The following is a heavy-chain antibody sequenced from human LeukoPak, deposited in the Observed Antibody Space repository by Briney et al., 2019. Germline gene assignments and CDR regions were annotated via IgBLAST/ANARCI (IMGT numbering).Heavy chain of an antibody. CDR2: IIPIFGTA. J-gene: IGHJ6*03. Sequence: EASVKVSCKASGGTFSSYAISWVRQAPGQGLEWMGGIIPIFGTANYAQKFQGRVTITTDESTSTAYMELSSLRSEDTAVYYCARDNWNDWGSYYYYYMDVWGKGTTVTVSS. V-gene: IGHV1-69*05. CDR1: GGTFSSYA. CDR3: ARDNWNDWGSYYYYYMDV. D-gene: IGHD1-1*01.